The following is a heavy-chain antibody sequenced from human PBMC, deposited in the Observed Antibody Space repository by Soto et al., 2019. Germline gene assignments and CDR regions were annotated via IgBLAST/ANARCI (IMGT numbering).Heavy chain of an antibody. CDR1: GFTFSSYG. Sequence: QVQLVESGGGVVQPGRSLRLSCTASGFTFSSYGMHWVRQAPGKGLEWVAVISYDGSIKYYAYSVKGRFTISRDNSKNTMYLQMNSLRAEDTAVYYCAKDKEQWLVYYFDYWGQGTLVTVSS. D-gene: IGHD6-19*01. CDR2: ISYDGSIK. CDR3: AKDKEQWLVYYFDY. V-gene: IGHV3-30*18. J-gene: IGHJ4*02.